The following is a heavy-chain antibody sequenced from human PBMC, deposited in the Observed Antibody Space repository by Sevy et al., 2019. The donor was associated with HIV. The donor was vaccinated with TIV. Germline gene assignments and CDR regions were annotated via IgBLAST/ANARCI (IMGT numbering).Heavy chain of an antibody. Sequence: GGSLRLSCSASGFTFSSYAMHWVRQAPGKGLEYVSAISSNGGSTYYADSMKGRFTISRDNSKNTLYLQMSSLRAEDTAVYYCVKVMTGLRLGDYFDYWGQGTLVTVSS. CDR1: GFTFSSYA. J-gene: IGHJ4*02. D-gene: IGHD5-12*01. CDR2: ISSNGGST. CDR3: VKVMTGLRLGDYFDY. V-gene: IGHV3-64D*06.